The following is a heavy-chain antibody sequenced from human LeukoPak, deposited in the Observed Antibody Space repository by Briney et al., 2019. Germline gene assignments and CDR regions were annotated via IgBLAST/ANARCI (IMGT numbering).Heavy chain of an antibody. Sequence: GGSLRLSCAASGFTFSSYWIAWVRQAPGKGLEWVANVREDEGDKGYADSVKGRFTISRDNGKNSLYLQMNSLTAEDTAVYYCARDVAGALDFWGQGTLVIVSS. CDR1: GFTFSSYW. CDR3: ARDVAGALDF. J-gene: IGHJ4*02. CDR2: VREDEGDK. V-gene: IGHV3-7*01. D-gene: IGHD6-19*01.